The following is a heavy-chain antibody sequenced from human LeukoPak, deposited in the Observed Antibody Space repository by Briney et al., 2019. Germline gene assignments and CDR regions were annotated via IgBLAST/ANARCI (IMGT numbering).Heavy chain of an antibody. CDR1: GGSISSYY. J-gene: IGHJ4*02. CDR2: IYYNGYT. D-gene: IGHD1-14*01. CDR3: ARHRRNLNEDRFREGEPNFDY. V-gene: IGHV4-59*08. Sequence: SETLSLTCTVSGGSISSYYWSWIRQPPGKGLEWIGYIYYNGYTDYNPSLKSRVTISVDTSKNQLSLHMSSVTASGSAIYYCARHRRNLNEDRFREGEPNFDYWGQGTLVTVSS.